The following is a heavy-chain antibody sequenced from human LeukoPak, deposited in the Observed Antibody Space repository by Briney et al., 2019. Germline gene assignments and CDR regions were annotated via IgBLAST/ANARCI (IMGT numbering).Heavy chain of an antibody. V-gene: IGHV3-74*01. CDR1: GFPLSNSW. J-gene: IGHJ4*02. Sequence: GGSLSLSFAASGFPLSNSWMFWVRQAPGKGLVWVSDINNDGSRTSYSDSVKGRFTISRDGAKNTLFLQMNSLRAEDTAVYYCARGGLPGGFDYWGQGTLVTVSS. CDR3: ARGGLPGGFDY. D-gene: IGHD7-27*01. CDR2: INNDGSRT.